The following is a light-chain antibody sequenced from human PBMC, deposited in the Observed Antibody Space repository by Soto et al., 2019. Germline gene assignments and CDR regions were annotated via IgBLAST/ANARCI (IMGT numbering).Light chain of an antibody. J-gene: IGKJ3*01. CDR2: AAS. V-gene: IGKV1-39*01. CDR1: QSISFY. Sequence: DIQMTQSPSSLSASVGDRVTITCRASQSISFYLNWYQQKPGKDPTVLIYAASSLQSGVPSRFSGSGSGTDFTHTISSLQPEAFATYYCQQSYNTPRTFGPGTKVDIK. CDR3: QQSYNTPRT.